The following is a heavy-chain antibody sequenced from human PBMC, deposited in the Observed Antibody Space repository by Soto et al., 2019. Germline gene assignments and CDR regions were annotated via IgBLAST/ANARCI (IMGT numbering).Heavy chain of an antibody. CDR2: TYYRSKWYN. CDR3: ARSGIAAAEILVYYYSGMDV. V-gene: IGHV6-1*01. CDR1: GDSVSSNSAA. J-gene: IGHJ6*02. D-gene: IGHD6-13*01. Sequence: HSQTLSLTCAISGDSVSSNSAAWNWIRQSPSRGLEWLGRTYYRSKWYNDYAVSVKSRITINPDTSKNQFSLQLNSVTPEDTAVYYCARSGIAAAEILVYYYSGMDVWGQGSTVTVSS.